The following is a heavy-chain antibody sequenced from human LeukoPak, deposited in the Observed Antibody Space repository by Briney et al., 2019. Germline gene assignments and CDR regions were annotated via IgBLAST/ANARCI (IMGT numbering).Heavy chain of an antibody. J-gene: IGHJ4*02. Sequence: GGSLRLSCAASGFTFSSYAMHWVRQAPGKGLEWVEVISYDGSNKYYADSVKGRFTISRDNSRNTLYLQMNGLRAEDTAVYYCARGAMTHDYWGEGTLVTVPS. D-gene: IGHD2-2*01. CDR2: ISYDGSNK. CDR1: GFTFSSYA. V-gene: IGHV3-30*01. CDR3: ARGAMTHDY.